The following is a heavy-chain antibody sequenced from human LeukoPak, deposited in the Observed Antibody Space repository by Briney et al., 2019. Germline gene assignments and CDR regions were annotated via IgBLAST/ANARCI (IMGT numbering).Heavy chain of an antibody. J-gene: IGHJ6*03. D-gene: IGHD5-12*01. Sequence: GGSLRLSCAASGFTFSSYEMNWVRQAPGKGLEWVSYISRSGSTIYYADSVKGRFTISRDNAKNSLYLQMNSLRAEDTAVYYCARDFSGYDAYYYYYMDVWGKGTTVTVSS. CDR3: ARDFSGYDAYYYYYMDV. CDR1: GFTFSSYE. CDR2: ISRSGSTI. V-gene: IGHV3-48*03.